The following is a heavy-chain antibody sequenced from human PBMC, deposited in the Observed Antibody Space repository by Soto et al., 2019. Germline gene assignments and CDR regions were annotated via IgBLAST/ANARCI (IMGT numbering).Heavy chain of an antibody. D-gene: IGHD1-1*01. J-gene: IGHJ4*02. CDR3: ARGRKQRWYNYYFDY. V-gene: IGHV1-2*02. CDR2: INTNTGEI. Sequence: ASVKVSCKASGYTFTGNYMNWIRQAPGQGLEWMGWINTNTGEIKYAQKYQARVTMTRDTSISTAYMALSRLTFDDTAVYFCARGRKQRWYNYYFDYWGQGTLVTVSS. CDR1: GYTFTGNY.